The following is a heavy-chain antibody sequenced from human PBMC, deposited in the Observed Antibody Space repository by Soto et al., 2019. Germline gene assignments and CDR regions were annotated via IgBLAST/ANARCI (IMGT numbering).Heavy chain of an antibody. D-gene: IGHD3-10*01. CDR2: IDWDDDK. CDR3: ARVRVRSSLYYYYSYGMDV. Sequence: SGPTLVNPTQTLTLTCTFSGFSLSTSGMCVSWIRQPPGKALEWLALIDWDDDKYYSTSLKTRLTISKDTSKNQVVLTMTNMDPVDTATYYCARVRVRSSLYYYYSYGMDVWGQGTTVTV. V-gene: IGHV2-70*01. CDR1: GFSLSTSGMC. J-gene: IGHJ6*02.